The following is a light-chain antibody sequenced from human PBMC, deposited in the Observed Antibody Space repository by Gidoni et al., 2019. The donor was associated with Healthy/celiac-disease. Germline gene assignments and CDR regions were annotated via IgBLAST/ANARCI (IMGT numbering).Light chain of an antibody. J-gene: IGKJ1*01. CDR2: GAS. Sequence: VLTQSPVTLSLSPGERATLSCRASQSVSSSYLAWYQQKPGQAPRLLIYGASSRATGIPDRFSGSGSGTDFTLTISRLEPEDFAVYYCQQYGSSPWTFXQXTKVEIK. CDR3: QQYGSSPWT. CDR1: QSVSSSY. V-gene: IGKV3-20*01.